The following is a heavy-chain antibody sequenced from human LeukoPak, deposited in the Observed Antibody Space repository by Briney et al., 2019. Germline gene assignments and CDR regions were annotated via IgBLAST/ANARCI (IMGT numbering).Heavy chain of an antibody. CDR2: ISGSGGST. CDR3: AKDNDYYGSGSYYKN. CDR1: GFTFSSYG. D-gene: IGHD3-10*01. Sequence: TGGSLRLSCAASGFTFSSYGMSWVRQAPGKGLEWVSAISGSGGSTYYADSVKGRFTISRDNSKNTLYLQMNSLRAEDTAVYYCAKDNDYYGSGSYYKNWGQGTLVTVSS. J-gene: IGHJ4*02. V-gene: IGHV3-23*01.